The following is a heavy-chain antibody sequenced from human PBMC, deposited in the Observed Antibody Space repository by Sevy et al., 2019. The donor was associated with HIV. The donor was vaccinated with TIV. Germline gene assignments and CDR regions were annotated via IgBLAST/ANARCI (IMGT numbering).Heavy chain of an antibody. V-gene: IGHV3-30*18. CDR3: AKDRAFYYDSYIDY. D-gene: IGHD3-16*01. CDR1: GFTFNNYG. Sequence: GGSLRLSCAASGFTFNNYGMHWVRQAPGKGLEWVAVISYDGSDKYYADSVKGRFIISRDTSRNTLYLQMDSLRAEDTAVYYCAKDRAFYYDSYIDYWGQGTVVTVSS. J-gene: IGHJ4*02. CDR2: ISYDGSDK.